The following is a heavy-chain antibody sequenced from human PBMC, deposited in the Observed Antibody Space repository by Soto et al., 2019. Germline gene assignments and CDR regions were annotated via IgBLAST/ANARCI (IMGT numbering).Heavy chain of an antibody. CDR3: AKDLSGYYYYYGMDV. CDR2: ISGSGGST. Sequence: GGSLRRSCAASGFTFSSYAMSWVRQAPGKGLEWVSAISGSGGSTYYADSVKGRFTISRDNSKNTLYLQMNSLRAEDTAVYYCAKDLSGYYYYYGMDVWGQGTTVTVSS. D-gene: IGHD1-26*01. J-gene: IGHJ6*02. CDR1: GFTFSSYA. V-gene: IGHV3-23*01.